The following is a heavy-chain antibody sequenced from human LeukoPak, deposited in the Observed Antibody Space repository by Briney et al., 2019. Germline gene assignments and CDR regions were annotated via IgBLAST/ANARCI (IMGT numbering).Heavy chain of an antibody. D-gene: IGHD6-13*01. CDR2: ISSSSSYI. CDR1: GFTFSSYS. V-gene: IGHV3-21*01. J-gene: IGHJ3*02. Sequence: GGSLRLSCAASGFTFSSYSMNWVRQAPGKGLEWVSSISSSSSYIYYADSVKGRFTISRDNAKNSLYLQMNSLRAEDTAVYYCARGSSSWINAFDIWGQGTMVTVSS. CDR3: ARGSSSWINAFDI.